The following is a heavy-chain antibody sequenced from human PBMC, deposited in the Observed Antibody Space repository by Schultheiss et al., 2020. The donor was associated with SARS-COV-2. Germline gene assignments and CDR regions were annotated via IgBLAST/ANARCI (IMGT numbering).Heavy chain of an antibody. CDR1: GGSISSYY. D-gene: IGHD3-22*01. J-gene: IGHJ4*02. V-gene: IGHV4-4*07. CDR3: ARDTAGIYYDSSGLDY. CDR2: IYTSGST. Sequence: SETLSLTCTVSGGSISSYYWSWIRQPAGKGLEWIGRIYTSGSTNYNPSLKSRVTMSVDTSKNQFSLKLSSVTDADTAVYYCARDTAGIYYDSSGLDYWGQGTLVTVSS.